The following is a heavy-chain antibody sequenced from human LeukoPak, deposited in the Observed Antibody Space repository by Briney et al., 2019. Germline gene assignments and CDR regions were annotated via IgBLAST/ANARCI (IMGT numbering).Heavy chain of an antibody. CDR2: ISYSGTT. CDR3: ARARGATPGNWFDP. Sequence: SETLSLTCTVSGGSISSYYWSWIRQPPGKGLEWIGYISYSGTTNYNPPLKSRVTISVDTSKNQFSLKLSSVTAADTAVYYCARARGATPGNWFDPWGQGTLVTVSS. J-gene: IGHJ5*02. V-gene: IGHV4-59*01. CDR1: GGSISSYY. D-gene: IGHD1-26*01.